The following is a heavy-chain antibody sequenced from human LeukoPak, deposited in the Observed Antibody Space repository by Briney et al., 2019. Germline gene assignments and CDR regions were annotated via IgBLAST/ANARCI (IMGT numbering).Heavy chain of an antibody. CDR3: ARDHDFWSGYYRGREQVSAFDI. J-gene: IGHJ3*02. CDR1: GYTFTDYY. Sequence: ASVKVSCKASGYTFTDYYLHWVRQAPGQGLEWMGWINPNSGGTNYAQKFQGRVTMTRDTSISTAYMELSRLRSDDTAVYYCARDHDFWSGYYRGREQVSAFDIWGQGTMVTVSS. CDR2: INPNSGGT. D-gene: IGHD3-3*01. V-gene: IGHV1-2*02.